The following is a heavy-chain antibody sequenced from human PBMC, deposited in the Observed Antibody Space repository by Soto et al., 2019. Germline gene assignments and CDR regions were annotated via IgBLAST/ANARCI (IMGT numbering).Heavy chain of an antibody. Sequence: PSETLSLTCTVSGGSILDSTYYWAWIRQSPGKGLEWIGTIFYSGGTFYTPSLKSRVTMSVDTSNNQFSLKLSSVTAADTAVYYCARQASGYYYGWFDPWGPGTLVTVSS. CDR1: GGSILDSTYY. CDR3: ARQASGYYYGWFDP. V-gene: IGHV4-39*01. D-gene: IGHD3-22*01. J-gene: IGHJ5*02. CDR2: IFYSGGT.